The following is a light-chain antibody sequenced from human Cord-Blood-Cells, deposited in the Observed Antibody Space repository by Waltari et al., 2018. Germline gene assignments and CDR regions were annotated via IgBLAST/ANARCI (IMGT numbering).Light chain of an antibody. CDR3: SSYTSSSTSLYV. J-gene: IGLJ1*01. Sequence: QSALTQPASVSGSPGQSITISCTGTSSDVGGYNYVSWYQQHPGKAPKLMIYDVSKRPSGVSTRFSGSKSGNTASLTISGLQAEDEADYYCSSYTSSSTSLYVFGTGTKVTVL. CDR2: DVS. V-gene: IGLV2-14*01. CDR1: SSDVGGYNY.